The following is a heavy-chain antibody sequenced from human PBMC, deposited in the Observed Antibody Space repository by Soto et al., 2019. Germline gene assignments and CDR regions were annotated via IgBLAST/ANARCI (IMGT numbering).Heavy chain of an antibody. D-gene: IGHD6-13*01. CDR1: GYSFTSYW. J-gene: IGHJ6*02. CDR2: IYPGDSDT. CDR3: ARQAAAGGCYYYYRLDV. V-gene: IGHV5-51*01. Sequence: GESLKISCKGSGYSFTSYWIGWVRQMPGKGLEWMGIIYPGDSDTRYSPSFQGQVTISADKSISTAYLQWSSLKASDTAMYYCARQAAAGGCYYYYRLDVWGQGTTVTVSS.